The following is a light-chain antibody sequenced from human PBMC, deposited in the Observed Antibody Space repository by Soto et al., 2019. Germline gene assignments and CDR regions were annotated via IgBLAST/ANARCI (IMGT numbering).Light chain of an antibody. V-gene: IGLV2-23*02. Sequence: QSALTQPASVSGSPGQSITISCTGTSSDVGSYDAVSWYQHHPGKVPKLMIYEVNKRPSGVSYRFSGSKSGNTASLTISGLQAEDEADYYCSSYAGSNNLVFGGGTKVTVL. CDR3: SSYAGSNNLV. CDR1: SSDVGSYDA. J-gene: IGLJ2*01. CDR2: EVN.